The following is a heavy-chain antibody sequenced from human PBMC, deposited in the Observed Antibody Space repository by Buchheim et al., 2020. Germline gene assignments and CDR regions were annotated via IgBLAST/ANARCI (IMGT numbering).Heavy chain of an antibody. D-gene: IGHD2-21*01. CDR1: GGSISSSSYY. V-gene: IGHV4-39*01. Sequence: QLQLQESGPGLVKPSETLSLTCTVSGGSISSSSYYWGWIRQPPGKGLEWIGSIYYSGSTYYNPSLKSRVTISVATSKNQFSLKLSSVTAADTAVYYCARLVLRSYNWFDPWGQGTL. CDR2: IYYSGST. CDR3: ARLVLRSYNWFDP. J-gene: IGHJ5*02.